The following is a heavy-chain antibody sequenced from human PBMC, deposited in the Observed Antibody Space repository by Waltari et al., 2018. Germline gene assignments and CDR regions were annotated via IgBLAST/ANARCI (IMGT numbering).Heavy chain of an antibody. CDR3: ARRSSWFPPGIDY. Sequence: QVQLQQWGAGLLKPSETLSLTFAVYGGSFSDYYWRWIRQPPGKGREWIGEIRPSGRTNDHPSLKSRVTISVDTSKNQLSLKLNSVTAADTSVYYCARRSSWFPPGIDYWGQGTLVTVSS. V-gene: IGHV4-34*01. D-gene: IGHD6-13*01. CDR2: IRPSGRT. J-gene: IGHJ4*02. CDR1: GGSFSDYY.